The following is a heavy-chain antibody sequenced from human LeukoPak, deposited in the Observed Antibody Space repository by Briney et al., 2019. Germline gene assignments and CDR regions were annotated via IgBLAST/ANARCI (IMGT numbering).Heavy chain of an antibody. V-gene: IGHV1-2*02. J-gene: IGHJ3*02. Sequence: GASVKVSCKASGYTFTRYYMHWVRQAPGQGREWMGWINPNSGGTNYAQKFQGRVTMTRDTSISTAYMELSRLRSDDTAVYYCARGINYYDSRPWVGFDIWGQGTMVTVSS. CDR1: GYTFTRYY. CDR3: ARGINYYDSRPWVGFDI. CDR2: INPNSGGT. D-gene: IGHD3-22*01.